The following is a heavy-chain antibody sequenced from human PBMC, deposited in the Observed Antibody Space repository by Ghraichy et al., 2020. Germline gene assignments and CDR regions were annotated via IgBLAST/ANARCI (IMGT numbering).Heavy chain of an antibody. V-gene: IGHV4-59*01. CDR1: GGSISSYY. CDR3: ARDHKSRHYYDSSGYYSDNWFDP. J-gene: IGHJ5*02. CDR2: IYYSGST. Sequence: GSLRLSCTVSGGSISSYYWSWIRQPPGKGLEWIGYIYYSGSTNYNPSLKSRVTISVDTSKNQFSLKLSSVTAADTAVYYCARDHKSRHYYDSSGYYSDNWFDPWGQGTLVTVSS. D-gene: IGHD3-22*01.